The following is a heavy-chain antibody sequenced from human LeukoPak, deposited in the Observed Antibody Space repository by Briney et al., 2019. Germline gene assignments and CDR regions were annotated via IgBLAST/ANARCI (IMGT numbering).Heavy chain of an antibody. CDR1: GGTFSSYA. Sequence: GASVKVSCKASGGTFSSYAISWVRQAPGQGLEWMGGIIPIFGTANYAQKFQGRVTITADESTSTAYMELSSLRSEDTAVYYCARGTPNYGGNEAEYFQHWGQGTLVTVSS. J-gene: IGHJ1*01. V-gene: IGHV1-69*13. CDR3: ARGTPNYGGNEAEYFQH. D-gene: IGHD4-23*01. CDR2: IIPIFGTA.